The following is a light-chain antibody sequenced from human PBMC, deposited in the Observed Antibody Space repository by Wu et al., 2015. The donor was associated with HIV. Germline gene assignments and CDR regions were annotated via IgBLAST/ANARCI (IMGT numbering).Light chain of an antibody. CDR1: QNVYSN. CDR3: QQYNNWPLT. V-gene: IGKV3-15*01. J-gene: IGKJ4*01. Sequence: EIVMTQSPATLSVSPGEGATLSCRASQNVYSNFAWYQQKPGQAPRLLIYDASTRATGIPDRFSGSGFGTECTLTINNMQSEDFAVYYCQQYNNWPLTFGGGTKVDIK. CDR2: DAS.